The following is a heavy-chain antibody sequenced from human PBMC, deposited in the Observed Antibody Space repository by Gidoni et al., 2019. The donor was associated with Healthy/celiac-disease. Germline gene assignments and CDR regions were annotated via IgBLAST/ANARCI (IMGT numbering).Heavy chain of an antibody. CDR3: ARHIGQQQLVRGYFDY. V-gene: IGHV4-39*01. J-gene: IGHJ4*02. CDR2: IYYSGST. CDR1: GGSIRSSRYY. Sequence: QLQLQESGPGLVKPSETLSLTCPVSGGSIRSSRYYWGWIRQPPGKGLEWIGSIYYSGSTYYNPSLKSRVTISVDTSKNQFSLKLSSVTAADTAVYYCARHIGQQQLVRGYFDYWGQGTLVTVSS. D-gene: IGHD6-13*01.